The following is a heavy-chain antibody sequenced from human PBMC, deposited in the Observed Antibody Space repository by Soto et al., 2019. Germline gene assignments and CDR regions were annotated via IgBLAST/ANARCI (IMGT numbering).Heavy chain of an antibody. CDR3: ARDPWAADY. J-gene: IGHJ4*02. D-gene: IGHD3-16*01. V-gene: IGHV3-66*01. CDR2: IYSGGST. CDR1: GFTVSTKY. Sequence: EVQLVESGGGLVQPGGSLRLSCAASGFTVSTKYMSWVRQAPGKGLEWVSVIYSGGSTFYADSVRGRFTISRDNSKNTVNLQMNSLRAEDTAVYYCARDPWAADYWGQGILGTVSS.